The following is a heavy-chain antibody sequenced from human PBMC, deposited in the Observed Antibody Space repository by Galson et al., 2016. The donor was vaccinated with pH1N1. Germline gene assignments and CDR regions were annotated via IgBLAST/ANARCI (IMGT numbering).Heavy chain of an antibody. CDR3: ARQEFSDY. Sequence: QSGAEVKKPGDSLKIPCKASGYSFTNYWIGWVRQMPGKGLEWMGIIYPADSDTRYSPSFQGQVTISADSSISTTYLRWSSLKASDTAMYYCARQEFSDYWGQGTLVIVSS. V-gene: IGHV5-51*01. CDR2: IYPADSDT. D-gene: IGHD2/OR15-2a*01. CDR1: GYSFTNYW. J-gene: IGHJ4*02.